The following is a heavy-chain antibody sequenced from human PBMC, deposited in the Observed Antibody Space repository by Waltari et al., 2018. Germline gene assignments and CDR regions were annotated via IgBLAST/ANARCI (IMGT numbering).Heavy chain of an antibody. CDR3: AKDAFGNTYLDF. V-gene: IGHV3-30*02. CDR1: GFTFSNFG. J-gene: IGHJ4*02. Sequence: QVNLVESGGGVVQPGGSLRLSCAPPGFTFSNFGMPWVRQAPGKGLEGVALIWFDGSDKFYADSVRGRFTISRDNSARTLYLDMDSLRLDDTAMYYCAKDAFGNTYLDFWGQGTLVTVSS. D-gene: IGHD2-2*02. CDR2: IWFDGSDK.